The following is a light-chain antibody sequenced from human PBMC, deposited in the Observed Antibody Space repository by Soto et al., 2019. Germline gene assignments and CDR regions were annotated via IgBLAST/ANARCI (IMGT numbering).Light chain of an antibody. J-gene: IGKJ1*01. V-gene: IGKV2-30*02. CDR1: QTLVHNAGNTS. CDR2: KVS. CDR3: MQSTHWPPWT. Sequence: DVVLTQSPLSLPVTLGQPASISCRSSQTLVHNAGNTSLNWFLQRPGQSPRRLIYKVSDRESGVPDRFSGRGTGNEFTLKIRRVEAEDVGVYYCMQSTHWPPWTFGQGTKVEIK.